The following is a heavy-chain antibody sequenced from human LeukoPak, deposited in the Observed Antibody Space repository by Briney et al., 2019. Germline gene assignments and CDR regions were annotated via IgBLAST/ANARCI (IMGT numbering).Heavy chain of an antibody. CDR1: GDSISTSSYY. CDR2: IYYSGST. J-gene: IGHJ6*03. V-gene: IGHV4-39*01. CDR3: ARHKDYYYSYMDV. Sequence: PSETLSLTCSVSGDSISTSSYYWGWIRQPPGKGLEWIGTIYYSGSTYYNPSLTSRVTISVDTSKNQFSLKLSSVTAADTAVYYCARHKDYYYSYMDVWGEGTTVTISS.